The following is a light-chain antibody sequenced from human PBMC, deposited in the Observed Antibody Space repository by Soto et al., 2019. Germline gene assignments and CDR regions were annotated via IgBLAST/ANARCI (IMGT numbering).Light chain of an antibody. Sequence: QSVLTQPASVSGSPGQSITISCTGTSSDVGSYNLVSWYQQYSAKAPKLMIYEVSKGPSGVSNRFSGSKSGSTASLTISGLQAEDEDDYYCCSYAGSSTWVFGGGTQLTVL. CDR3: CSYAGSSTWV. CDR2: EVS. CDR1: SSDVGSYNL. V-gene: IGLV2-23*02. J-gene: IGLJ3*02.